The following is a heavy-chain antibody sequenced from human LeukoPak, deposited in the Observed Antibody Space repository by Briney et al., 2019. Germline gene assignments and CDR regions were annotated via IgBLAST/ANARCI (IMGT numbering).Heavy chain of an antibody. V-gene: IGHV4-61*08. Sequence: SETLSLTCAVSGGSISSGGYSWSWIRQPPGKGLEWIGYIYYSGSTNYNPSLKSRVTISVDTSKNQFSLKLSSVTAADTAVYYCARSAVVPAAPAEYFQHWGQGTLVTVSS. CDR2: IYYSGST. CDR3: ARSAVVPAAPAEYFQH. J-gene: IGHJ1*01. D-gene: IGHD2-2*01. CDR1: GGSISSGGYS.